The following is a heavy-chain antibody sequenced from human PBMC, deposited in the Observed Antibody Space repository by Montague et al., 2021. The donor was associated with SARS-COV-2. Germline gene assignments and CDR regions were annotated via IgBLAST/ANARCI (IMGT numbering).Heavy chain of an antibody. CDR2: IYYSGST. CDR3: ARDLAGYFGSGCYGGMDV. J-gene: IGHJ6*02. D-gene: IGHD3-10*01. Sequence: SETLFLTCTVSGGSISSSSYYWGCIRQPPGKGLEWIGSIYYSGSTYYNPSLKSRVTISVDTSKNQFSLKLSSVTAADTAVYYCARDLAGYFGSGCYGGMDVWGQGTTVTVSS. V-gene: IGHV4-39*07. CDR1: GGSISSSSYY.